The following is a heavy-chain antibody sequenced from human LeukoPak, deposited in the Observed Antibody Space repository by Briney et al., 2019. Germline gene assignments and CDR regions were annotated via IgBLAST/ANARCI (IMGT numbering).Heavy chain of an antibody. CDR1: GGSISSGGYY. CDR2: IYYSGST. V-gene: IGHV4-31*03. Sequence: SETLSLTCTVSGGSISSGGYYWSWIRQHPGKGLEWIVYIYYSGSTYYNPSLKSRVTISVDTSKNQFSLKLSSVTAADTAVYYCARGGQQLTGYKEADFDYWGQGTLVTVSS. D-gene: IGHD6-13*01. CDR3: ARGGQQLTGYKEADFDY. J-gene: IGHJ4*02.